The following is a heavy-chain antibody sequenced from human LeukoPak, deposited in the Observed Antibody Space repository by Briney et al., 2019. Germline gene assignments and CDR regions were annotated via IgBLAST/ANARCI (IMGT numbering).Heavy chain of an antibody. CDR1: GGSFSGYY. CDR2: INHSGST. J-gene: IGHJ4*02. D-gene: IGHD4-23*01. V-gene: IGHV4-34*01. CDR3: ARTDGYGGNSDFTDPYYFDY. Sequence: PSETLSLTCAVYGGSFSGYYWSWIRQPPGKGLEWIGEINHSGSTNYNPSLKSRVTISVDTSKNQFSLKLSSVTAADTAVYYCARTDGYGGNSDFTDPYYFDYWGQGTLVTVSS.